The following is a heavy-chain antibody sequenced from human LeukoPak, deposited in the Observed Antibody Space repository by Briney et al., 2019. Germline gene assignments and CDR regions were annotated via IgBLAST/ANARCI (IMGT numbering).Heavy chain of an antibody. CDR1: GYTFTRYY. CDR3: ARDRDDDYGLGSYPTGYMDV. V-gene: IGHV1-46*01. Sequence: ASVKVSCKASGYTFTRYYMHWVRQAPGQGLEWMGIINPSGGSTSYAQKFQGRVTMTGDMSTSTVYMEMSSLRSEDTAVYYCARDRDDDYGLGSYPTGYMDVWGKGTTVTVSS. CDR2: INPSGGST. J-gene: IGHJ6*03. D-gene: IGHD3-16*02.